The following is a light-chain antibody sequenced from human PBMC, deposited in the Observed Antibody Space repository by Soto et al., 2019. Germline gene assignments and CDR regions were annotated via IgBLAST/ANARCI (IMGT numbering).Light chain of an antibody. CDR2: RNN. V-gene: IGLV1-47*01. Sequence: QSVLTQPPSASGTPGQRVTISCSGSSSNIGSNYVYWYQQLPGTAPKLLIYRNNQRPSGVPDRLSGSKSGTSASLAISGLRSEDEADYYCAAWDDGLSGLYVFGTGTKVTVL. J-gene: IGLJ1*01. CDR1: SSNIGSNY. CDR3: AAWDDGLSGLYV.